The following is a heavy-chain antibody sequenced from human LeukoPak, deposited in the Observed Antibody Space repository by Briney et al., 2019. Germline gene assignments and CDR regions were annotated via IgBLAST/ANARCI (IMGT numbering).Heavy chain of an antibody. J-gene: IGHJ4*02. V-gene: IGHV3-48*03. CDR3: ARESGLTDY. Sequence: GGSLRLSCAASGFTFSSYEMNWVRQAPGKGLEWVSYISSSGSTIYYAHSLKGRFTISRDNAKNSLYLQMNSLRAEETAVYYCARESGLTDYWGQGTLVTVSS. CDR1: GFTFSSYE. D-gene: IGHD3/OR15-3a*01. CDR2: ISSSGSTI.